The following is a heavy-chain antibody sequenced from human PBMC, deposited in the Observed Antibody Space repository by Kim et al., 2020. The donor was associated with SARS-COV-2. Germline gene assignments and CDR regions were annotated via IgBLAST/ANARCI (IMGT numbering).Heavy chain of an antibody. J-gene: IGHJ4*02. D-gene: IGHD4-17*01. CDR3: ARVPIFDPYGEPSYYFDY. CDR2: INSDGSST. Sequence: GGSLRLSCAASGFTFSSYWMHWVRQAPGKGLVWVSRINSDGSSTSYADSVKGRFTISRDNAKNTLYLQMNSLRAEDTAVYYCARVPIFDPYGEPSYYFDYWGQGTLVTVSS. CDR1: GFTFSSYW. V-gene: IGHV3-74*01.